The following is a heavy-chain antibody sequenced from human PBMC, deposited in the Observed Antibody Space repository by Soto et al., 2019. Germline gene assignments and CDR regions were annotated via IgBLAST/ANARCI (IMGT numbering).Heavy chain of an antibody. V-gene: IGHV3-21*01. D-gene: IGHD3-3*01. CDR2: ISSSSSYI. CDR1: GFTFSSYS. CDR3: ARDHSQYYDFWSGYYTGYFDY. J-gene: IGHJ4*02. Sequence: PGGSLRLSCAASGFTFSSYSMNWVRQAPGKGLEWVSSISSSSSYIYYADSVKGRFTISRDNAKNSLYLQMNSLRAEDTAVYYCARDHSQYYDFWSGYYTGYFDYWGQGTLVTVSS.